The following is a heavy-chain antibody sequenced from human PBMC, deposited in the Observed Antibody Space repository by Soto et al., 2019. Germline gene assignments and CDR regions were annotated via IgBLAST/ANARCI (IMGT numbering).Heavy chain of an antibody. CDR3: ARDRGYLYYYYGMDV. CDR2: IYYSGST. J-gene: IGHJ6*02. V-gene: IGHV4-59*01. D-gene: IGHD1-1*01. Sequence: QVQLQESGPGLVKPSETLSLTCTVSGGSISSYYWSWIRQPPGKGLEWIGYIYYSGSTTYNPSLKSRVTISVDTSKNQFSLKLSSVTAADTAVYYCARDRGYLYYYYGMDVWGQGTTVTVSS. CDR1: GGSISSYY.